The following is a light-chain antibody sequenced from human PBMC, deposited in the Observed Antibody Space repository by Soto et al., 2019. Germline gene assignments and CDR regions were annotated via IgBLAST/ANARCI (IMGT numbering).Light chain of an antibody. CDR2: EVS. V-gene: IGLV2-8*01. Sequence: QSALTQPPSASGSPGQSVTISCTGTSSDVGGYNYVAWYQQHPGKAPKLMIYEVSKRPSGVPDRFSGYKSGNTASLTVSGLQAEDEGDYYCSSYAGRKMVVFGGGTKLPV. J-gene: IGLJ2*01. CDR3: SSYAGRKMVV. CDR1: SSDVGGYNY.